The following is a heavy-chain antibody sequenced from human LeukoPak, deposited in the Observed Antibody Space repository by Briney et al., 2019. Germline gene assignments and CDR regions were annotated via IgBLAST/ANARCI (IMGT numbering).Heavy chain of an antibody. Sequence: GGSLRLSCAASGFTFSNYWMHWVRQPPGKGLVRVSRVNRDGSFTSYADSVKGRFTISRDNAKNTLYLQMNSLRAEDTAVYYCVRVLPAARMDVWGQGTTVTVSS. D-gene: IGHD2-2*01. J-gene: IGHJ6*02. V-gene: IGHV3-74*01. CDR3: VRVLPAARMDV. CDR1: GFTFSNYW. CDR2: VNRDGSFT.